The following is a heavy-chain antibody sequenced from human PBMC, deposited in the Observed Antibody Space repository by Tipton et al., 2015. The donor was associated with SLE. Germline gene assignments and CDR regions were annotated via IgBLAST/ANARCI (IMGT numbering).Heavy chain of an antibody. Sequence: SLRLSCEASGFTFSSYEMNWVRQASGKGLEWVAYITNSGTVIYYADSVKGRFTISRDNAKTSVYLQMNSLRVEDTAVYYCARDSGLGEQYDQHHFDFWGQGTQVTVSS. CDR3: ARDSGLGEQYDQHHFDF. J-gene: IGHJ4*02. D-gene: IGHD3-16*01. CDR2: ITNSGTVI. V-gene: IGHV3-48*03. CDR1: GFTFSSYE.